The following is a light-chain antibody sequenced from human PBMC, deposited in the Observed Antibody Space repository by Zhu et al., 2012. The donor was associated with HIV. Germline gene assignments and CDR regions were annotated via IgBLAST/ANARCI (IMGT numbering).Light chain of an antibody. CDR1: QSVTANY. V-gene: IGKV3D-20*02. CDR3: QQRSSWPLT. CDR2: AAS. J-gene: IGKJ4*01. Sequence: EIVLTQSPGTLSLSPGERATLSCRASQSVTANYLAWYQQKPGQAPRLLIYAASYRATAIPDRFRGSGSGTDFTLTISRLEPEDFAVYYCQQRSSWPLTFGGGTKVELK.